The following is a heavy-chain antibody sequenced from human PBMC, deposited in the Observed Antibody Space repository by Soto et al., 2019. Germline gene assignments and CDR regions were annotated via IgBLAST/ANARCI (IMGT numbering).Heavy chain of an antibody. CDR1: GFTFTSSA. J-gene: IGHJ4*02. CDR2: IVVGSGNT. V-gene: IGHV1-58*01. CDR3: AAGAARRLDHSPY. D-gene: IGHD6-6*01. Sequence: ASVKVSCKASGFTFTSSAVQWVRQARGQRLEWIGWIVVGSGNTNYAQKFQERVTITRDMSTSTAYMELSSLRSEDTAVYYCAAGAARRLDHSPYWGQGTLVTVSS.